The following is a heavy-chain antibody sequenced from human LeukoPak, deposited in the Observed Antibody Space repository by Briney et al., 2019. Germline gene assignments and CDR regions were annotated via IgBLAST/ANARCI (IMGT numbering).Heavy chain of an antibody. D-gene: IGHD1-26*01. CDR1: GGTFSSYA. J-gene: IGHJ4*02. V-gene: IGHV1-69*13. Sequence: SLKVSCKASGGTFSSYAISWVRQAPGQGLEWMGGIIPIFGTANYAQKFQGRVTITADESTSTAYMELSSLRSEDTAVYYCASSFGGSYYFDYWGQGTLVTVSS. CDR2: IIPIFGTA. CDR3: ASSFGGSYYFDY.